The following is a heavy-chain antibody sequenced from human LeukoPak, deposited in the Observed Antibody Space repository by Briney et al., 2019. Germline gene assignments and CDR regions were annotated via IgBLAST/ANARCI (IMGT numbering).Heavy chain of an antibody. CDR2: INPSGGTT. CDR3: ARSEYSKSIWYDP. Sequence: ASVKISCKAPGFKFTNFCFHWVRQAPGQGLEWMGIINPSGGTTTYAQKFQGNITMTRDTSTSTVYMEMTSLTSEDTALYYCARSEYSKSIWYDPWGQGTLVTVSS. CDR1: GFKFTNFC. J-gene: IGHJ5*02. D-gene: IGHD6-6*01. V-gene: IGHV1-46*01.